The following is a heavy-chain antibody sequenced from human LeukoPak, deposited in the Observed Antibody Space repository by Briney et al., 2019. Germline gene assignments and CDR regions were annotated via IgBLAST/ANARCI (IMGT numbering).Heavy chain of an antibody. Sequence: GASVKVSCKASGYTFTSYDINWVRQATGQGLEWMGWMNPNSGNTGYAQKFQGRVTMTRNTSISTAYMELSSLRSEDTAVYYCARVSDDSWSGYFGNYYYYGMDVWGQGTTVTVSS. CDR2: MNPNSGNT. V-gene: IGHV1-8*01. CDR3: ARVSDDSWSGYFGNYYYYGMDV. CDR1: GYTFTSYD. D-gene: IGHD3-3*01. J-gene: IGHJ6*02.